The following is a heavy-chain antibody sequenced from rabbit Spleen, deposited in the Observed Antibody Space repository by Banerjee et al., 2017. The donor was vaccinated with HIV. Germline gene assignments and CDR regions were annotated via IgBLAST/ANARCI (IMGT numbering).Heavy chain of an antibody. Sequence: QEQLEESGGDLVKPEGSLTLTCTASGFSFSSSYYMCWVRQTPGKGLEWIACIRGSSSGFIYSATWAKGRFTCSKTSSTTVTLQMTSLTVADTATYFCARDTGSSFSSYGMDLWGPGTLVTVS. CDR3: ARDTGSSFSSYGMDL. CDR2: IRGSSSGFI. D-gene: IGHD8-1*01. V-gene: IGHV1S45*01. J-gene: IGHJ6*01. CDR1: GFSFSSSYY.